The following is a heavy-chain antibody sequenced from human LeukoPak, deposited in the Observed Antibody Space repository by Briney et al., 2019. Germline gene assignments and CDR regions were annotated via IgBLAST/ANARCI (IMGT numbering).Heavy chain of an antibody. CDR3: AKSPRWLPYFDY. V-gene: IGHV3-30*18. J-gene: IGHJ4*02. CDR2: ISYDGSNK. Sequence: GGSLRLSCAASGFTFSSYGMHWVRQAPGKGLEWVAVISYDGSNKYYADSVKGRFTISRDNSKNTLYLQMNSLRAEDTAVYYCAKSPRWLPYFDYWGQGTLVTVSS. D-gene: IGHD5-12*01. CDR1: GFTFSSYG.